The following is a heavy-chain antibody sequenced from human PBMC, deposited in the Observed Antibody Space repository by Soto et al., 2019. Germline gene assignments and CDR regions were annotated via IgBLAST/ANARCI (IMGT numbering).Heavy chain of an antibody. CDR2: IVVGSGNT. CDR3: AADRGIAARPDYYYYYGMDV. V-gene: IGHV1-58*01. J-gene: IGHJ6*02. D-gene: IGHD6-6*01. Sequence: ASVKVFCKASGFTFTSSAVQWVRQARGQRLEWIGWIVVGSGNTNYAQKFQERVTITRDMSTSTAYMELSSLRSEDTAVYYCAADRGIAARPDYYYYYGMDVWGQGTTVTVSS. CDR1: GFTFTSSA.